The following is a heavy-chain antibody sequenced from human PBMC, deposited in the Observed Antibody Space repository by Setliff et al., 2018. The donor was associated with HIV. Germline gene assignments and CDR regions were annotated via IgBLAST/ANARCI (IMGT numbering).Heavy chain of an antibody. J-gene: IGHJ4*02. CDR2: IKQDGSEI. D-gene: IGHD5-18*01. Sequence: PGGSLRLSCAASGFTFSNYWMDWVRQAPGKGLEWVATIKQDGSEIYYMDSVKGRFTISRDNARTSLFLEMRSLRVEDTTVYFCAVTSMASSFDYWGQGALVTVSS. CDR1: GFTFSNYW. CDR3: AVTSMASSFDY. V-gene: IGHV3-7*03.